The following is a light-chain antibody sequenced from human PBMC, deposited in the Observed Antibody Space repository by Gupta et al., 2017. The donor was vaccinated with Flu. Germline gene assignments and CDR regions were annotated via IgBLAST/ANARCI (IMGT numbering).Light chain of an antibody. J-gene: IGKJ2*01. CDR3: QQDDNLPYT. CDR1: QDISNY. Sequence: DIQMTQSPSSLSASVGDRVTITCQASQDISNYLNWYQQKPGKAPKLLIYDASNLETGVPSRFSGSGYGTDFTFTISSLQPEDIATYYCQQDDNLPYTFGQGTKVEIK. CDR2: DAS. V-gene: IGKV1-33*01.